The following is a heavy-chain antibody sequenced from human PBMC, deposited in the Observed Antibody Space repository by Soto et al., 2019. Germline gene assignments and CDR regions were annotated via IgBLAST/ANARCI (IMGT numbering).Heavy chain of an antibody. V-gene: IGHV1-3*01. CDR2: INAGNGNT. D-gene: IGHD1-26*01. CDR3: ARGGSLYWYFDL. CDR1: GYTFTNYA. J-gene: IGHJ2*01. Sequence: QVQLVQSGAEVKKPGASVKVSCKASGYTFTNYAMHWVRQAPGQRLEWMGWINAGNGNTKYSQKFQGRVTITRDTSASTAYMELSSLRPEDTAVYYCARGGSLYWYFDLWGRGTLVTVSS.